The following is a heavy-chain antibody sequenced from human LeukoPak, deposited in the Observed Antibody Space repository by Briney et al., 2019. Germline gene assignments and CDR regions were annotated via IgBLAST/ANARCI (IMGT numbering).Heavy chain of an antibody. CDR3: ARDQSAPKTLWFGEYGDYYYYYGMDV. CDR1: GFTVSSNY. V-gene: IGHV3-53*05. Sequence: GGSLRLSCAASGFTVSSNYMSWVRQAPGKGLEWVSVIYSDGGTSYADSVKGRFTISRDNSKNTLYLQMNSLRAEDTAVYYCARDQSAPKTLWFGEYGDYYYYYGMDVWGQGTTVTVSS. J-gene: IGHJ6*02. CDR2: IYSDGGT. D-gene: IGHD3-10*01.